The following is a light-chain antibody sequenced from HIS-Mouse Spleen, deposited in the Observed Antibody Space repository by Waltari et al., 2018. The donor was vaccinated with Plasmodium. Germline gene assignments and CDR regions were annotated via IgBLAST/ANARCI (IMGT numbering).Light chain of an antibody. CDR3: QQYGNRPLT. Sequence: DNQITQCPYSPSASVGDRDPITCEESQDVSNYLNWYQQKPGKAPKLLIYDASNSETGVPSRFSGSGSGTDFTFTISSLEPEDIAAYYCQQYGNRPLTFGGGTKVEIK. CDR2: DAS. V-gene: IGKV1-33*01. CDR1: QDVSNY. J-gene: IGKJ4*01.